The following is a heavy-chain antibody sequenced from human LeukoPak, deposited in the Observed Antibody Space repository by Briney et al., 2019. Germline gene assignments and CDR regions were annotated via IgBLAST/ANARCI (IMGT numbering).Heavy chain of an antibody. CDR1: GFTFSSYW. D-gene: IGHD3-22*01. CDR2: IKQDGSEK. Sequence: GGSLRLSCAASGFTFSSYWMSWVRQAPGKGLEWVANIKQDGSEKYYVDSVKGRFTISRDNAKNSLYLQMNSLRAEDTAVYYCARDSYPYYDSSGYYYGGLGYWGQGTLVTASS. V-gene: IGHV3-7*01. J-gene: IGHJ4*02. CDR3: ARDSYPYYDSSGYYYGGLGY.